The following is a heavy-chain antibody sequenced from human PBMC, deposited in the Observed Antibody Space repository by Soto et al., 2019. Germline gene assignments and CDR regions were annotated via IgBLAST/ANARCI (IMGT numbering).Heavy chain of an antibody. CDR3: ARGLGYCSITSCYGSGHWFDP. J-gene: IGHJ5*02. Sequence: GGSLRLSCAASGFTFSSYWMSWVRQAPGKGLEWVANIKQDGSEKYYVDSVKGRFTISRDNAKNSLYLQMNSLRAEDSAVYYCARGLGYCSITSCYGSGHWFDPWGQGTLVTVSS. V-gene: IGHV3-7*01. CDR1: GFTFSSYW. D-gene: IGHD2-2*01. CDR2: IKQDGSEK.